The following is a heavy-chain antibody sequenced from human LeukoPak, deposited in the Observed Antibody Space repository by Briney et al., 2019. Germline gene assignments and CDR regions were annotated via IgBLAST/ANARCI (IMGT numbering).Heavy chain of an antibody. D-gene: IGHD2-21*01. CDR3: TRVFL. CDR1: GFTFRDYS. V-gene: IGHV3-49*03. Sequence: SLTLSCTASGFTFRDYSMSWLRQAPGKGREGVGFVRSKAYGGTTQYAASVKVRFTISRDDCKSIAYLQMNSLKTEDKAVYYCTRVFLWRQGTLVTVSS. CDR2: VRSKAYGGTT. J-gene: IGHJ4*02.